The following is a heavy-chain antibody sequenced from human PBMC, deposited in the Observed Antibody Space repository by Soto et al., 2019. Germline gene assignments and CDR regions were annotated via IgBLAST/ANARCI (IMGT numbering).Heavy chain of an antibody. V-gene: IGHV3-74*01. D-gene: IGHD3-10*01. J-gene: IGHJ6*02. CDR2: IDKVGTDS. CDR3: ARGWCGPDV. CDR1: EFTFSGRS. Sequence: EVQLLESGGGLVQPGGSLRLSCAASEFTFSGRSVHWVRQAPGKGLVWVSGIDKVGTDSTYADSVKGRFTSSRDNAKNTVYLQKNILRVEETAVYYCARGWCGPDVWGEGTTVTVSS.